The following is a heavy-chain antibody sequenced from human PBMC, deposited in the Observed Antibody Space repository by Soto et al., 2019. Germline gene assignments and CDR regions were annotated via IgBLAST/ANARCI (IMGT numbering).Heavy chain of an antibody. D-gene: IGHD3-3*01. CDR1: GFTFSDHY. Sequence: PGGSLRLSCAASGFTFSDHYMDWVRQAPGRGLEWVGRTRNKANSYTTEYAASVKGRFTISRDDSKNSLYLQMNSLKTEDTAVYYCASSSGYNPPDYWGQGTLVTVSS. J-gene: IGHJ4*02. V-gene: IGHV3-72*01. CDR3: ASSSGYNPPDY. CDR2: TRNKANSYTT.